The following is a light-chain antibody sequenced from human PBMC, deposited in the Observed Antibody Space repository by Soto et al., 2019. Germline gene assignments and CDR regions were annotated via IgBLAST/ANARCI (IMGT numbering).Light chain of an antibody. CDR3: QLYGISPH. Sequence: DIGMPQSPLSLPVTAGAPAAIACGCSQSVLHTNGYNYVDWYQHKPGQAPRLLIYASSNRATGIPDRFSGSASGTDFTLTINRLEPEDFAVYYCQLYGISPHFGQGTRLEI. V-gene: IGKV2-28*01. J-gene: IGKJ5*01. CDR1: QSVLHTNGYNY. CDR2: ASS.